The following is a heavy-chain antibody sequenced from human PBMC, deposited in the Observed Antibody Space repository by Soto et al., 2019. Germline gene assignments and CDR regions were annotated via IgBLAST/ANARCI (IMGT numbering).Heavy chain of an antibody. D-gene: IGHD3-9*01. V-gene: IGHV4-31*01. J-gene: IGHJ4*02. Sequence: QVQLQESGPGLVKPSQTLTLTCTVSGGSISSGGYYWSWIRQHPGKGLEWIGHISDSGNTYYNPSLKSLFTISVYTSKYLFSLNLSAVTAAYTAVYYCARTTFYDIFTAYYSLFDYWGQGTLVTVSS. CDR1: GGSISSGGYY. CDR2: ISDSGNT. CDR3: ARTTFYDIFTAYYSLFDY.